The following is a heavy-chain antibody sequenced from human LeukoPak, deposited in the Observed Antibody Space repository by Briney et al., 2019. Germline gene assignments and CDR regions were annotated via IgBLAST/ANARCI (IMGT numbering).Heavy chain of an antibody. CDR2: ISYDGSNK. V-gene: IGHV3-30*04. J-gene: IGHJ4*01. D-gene: IGHD2-8*01. Sequence: GGSLRLSCAASGFTFSSYAMHWVRQAPGKGLEWVAVISYDGSNKYYADSVKGRFTISRDNSKNTLYLQMNSLRAEDTAVYYCAREGLSYYFDYWGQGTPVTVSS. CDR3: AREGLSYYFDY. CDR1: GFTFSSYA.